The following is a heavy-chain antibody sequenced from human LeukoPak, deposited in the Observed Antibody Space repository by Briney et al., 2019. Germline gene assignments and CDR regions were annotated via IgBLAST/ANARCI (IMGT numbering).Heavy chain of an antibody. CDR1: GFTFSSYG. Sequence: PGGSLRLSCAASGFTFSSYGMHWVRQAPGKGLEWVAVIWYDGSNKYYADSVKGRFTISRDNSKDTLYLQMNSLRAEDTAVYYCARGGYSSSWYDYYYGMDVWGQGTTVTVSS. J-gene: IGHJ6*02. D-gene: IGHD6-13*01. CDR2: IWYDGSNK. CDR3: ARGGYSSSWYDYYYGMDV. V-gene: IGHV3-33*01.